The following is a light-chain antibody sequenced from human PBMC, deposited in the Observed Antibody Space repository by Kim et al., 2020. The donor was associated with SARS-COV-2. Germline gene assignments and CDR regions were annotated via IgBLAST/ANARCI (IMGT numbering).Light chain of an antibody. CDR1: QSLVYSDGYAY. CDR3: MQNTHWPPYT. V-gene: IGKV2-30*01. Sequence: EVVMTQSPLSLPVTLGQPASISCRSSQSLVYSDGYAYLSWFHQRPGQSPRRLIYRVSNRDSGVPDRFSGSGSGTDFTLTISRVDAEDIGVYYCMQNTHWPPYTFGQGTKLEI. J-gene: IGKJ2*01. CDR2: RVS.